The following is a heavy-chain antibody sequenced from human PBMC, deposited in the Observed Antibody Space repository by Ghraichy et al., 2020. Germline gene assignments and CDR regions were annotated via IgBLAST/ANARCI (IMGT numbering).Heavy chain of an antibody. D-gene: IGHD6-6*01. V-gene: IGHV4-59*01. Sequence: SETLSLTCTVSGGSFSNYYWSWIRQSPGKGLEWIGYIYQSGNTNYNPSLQSRVAISLDTSKTQVSLTLNSVTAADAAVYYCATGSSHSPNFYYYGMDVWGQGTTVTVSS. CDR2: IYQSGNT. J-gene: IGHJ6*02. CDR3: ATGSSHSPNFYYYGMDV. CDR1: GGSFSNYY.